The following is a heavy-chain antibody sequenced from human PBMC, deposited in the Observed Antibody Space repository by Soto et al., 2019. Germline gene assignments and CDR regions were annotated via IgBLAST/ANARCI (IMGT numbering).Heavy chain of an antibody. J-gene: IGHJ5*02. Sequence: PSEPLSLTCAVYGGSFSGYYWTWIRQPPGKGLEWIAEITHSGSTNYNPSLKSRLTISVDTSKNQFSLRMTSVTAADTALYYCARGRQDIIVEPAPSWFDPWGQGTLVTVSS. D-gene: IGHD2-2*01. CDR2: ITHSGST. CDR1: GGSFSGYY. V-gene: IGHV4-34*01. CDR3: ARGRQDIIVEPAPSWFDP.